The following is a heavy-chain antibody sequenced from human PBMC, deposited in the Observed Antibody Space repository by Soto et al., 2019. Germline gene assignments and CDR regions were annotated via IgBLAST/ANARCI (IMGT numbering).Heavy chain of an antibody. CDR2: ITTTSATT. D-gene: IGHD1-1*01. CDR3: ATSTTPRAGYYYYMDV. J-gene: IGHJ6*03. CDR1: GLTFSIYS. Sequence: GGSLRLSCAASGLTFSIYSMNWVRQAPGKGLEWVSFITTTSATTYYADSVKGRFTISRDNAKNSLYLEIHSLRAEDTAVYYCATSTTPRAGYYYYMDVWGKGTTVTVSS. V-gene: IGHV3-48*01.